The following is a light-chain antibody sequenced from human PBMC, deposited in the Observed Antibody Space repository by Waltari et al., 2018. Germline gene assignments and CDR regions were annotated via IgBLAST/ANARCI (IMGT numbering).Light chain of an antibody. CDR3: QQYNTYSA. J-gene: IGKJ3*01. Sequence: DIQMTQSASTLSASVGDRVTITCRASQSISSWVAWYQQKPGTAPKLLIYKASTLETGVPSRFSGSGFGTEFTLTISSLQPDDFATYYCQQYNTYSAFGHGTKVDI. CDR2: KAS. V-gene: IGKV1-5*03. CDR1: QSISSW.